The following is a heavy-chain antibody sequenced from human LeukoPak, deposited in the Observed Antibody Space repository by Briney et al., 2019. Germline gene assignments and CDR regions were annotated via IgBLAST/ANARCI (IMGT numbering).Heavy chain of an antibody. V-gene: IGHV4-31*03. CDR2: IYYSGST. CDR1: GGSISSGGYY. J-gene: IGHJ4*02. D-gene: IGHD2-21*02. Sequence: SETLSLTCTVSGGSISSGGYYWSWIRQHPGKGLEWIGYIYYSGSTYYNPSLKSRVTISVDTSKNQFSLKLRSVTAADTAVYYCARDTGGDCYSDWGQGTLVTVSS. CDR3: ARDTGGDCYSD.